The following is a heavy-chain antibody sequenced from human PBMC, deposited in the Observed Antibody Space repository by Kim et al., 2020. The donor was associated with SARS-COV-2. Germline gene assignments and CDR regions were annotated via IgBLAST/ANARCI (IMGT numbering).Heavy chain of an antibody. CDR3: TKDVEPGGAKF. D-gene: IGHD3-10*01. CDR2: FGSNTNVV. Sequence: GGSLRLSCTASTFLFDVHALHWVRQGPGKGLEWVAGFGSNTNVVDYADSVKGRFTISTDDAKNSLYLQRNSLRPEDTALYFCTKDVEPGGAKFWGQGALVTVSS. CDR1: TFLFDVHA. J-gene: IGHJ4*02. V-gene: IGHV3-9*01.